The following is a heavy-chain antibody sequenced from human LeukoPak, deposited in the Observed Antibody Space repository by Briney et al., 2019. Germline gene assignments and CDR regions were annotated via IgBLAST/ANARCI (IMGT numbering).Heavy chain of an antibody. CDR2: INHSGST. V-gene: IGHV4-34*01. CDR3: ARGGGCSSTSCYYVDY. CDR1: GGSFSGLH. J-gene: IGHJ4*02. Sequence: PSEALSLTCDVYGGSFSGLHWSWIRQPPGKGLEWIGEINHSGSTNYNPSLKSRGTISVDRSKNQFALKLSSVTAADTAVYYCARGGGCSSTSCYYVDYWGQGTLVTVSS. D-gene: IGHD2-2*01.